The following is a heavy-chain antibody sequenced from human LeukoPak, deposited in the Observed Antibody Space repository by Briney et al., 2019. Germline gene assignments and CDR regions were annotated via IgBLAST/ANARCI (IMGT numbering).Heavy chain of an antibody. CDR2: IYYSGST. CDR3: ARSIYCTNGVCQHWYFDL. Sequence: TSQTLSLTCTVSGGSISSGGYYWSWIRQHPGKGLEWIGYIYYSGSTYYNPSLKSRVTISVDTSKNQFSLKLSSVTAADTAVYYCARSIYCTNGVCQHWYFDLWGRGTLVTVSS. CDR1: GGSISSGGYY. J-gene: IGHJ2*01. V-gene: IGHV4-31*03. D-gene: IGHD2-8*01.